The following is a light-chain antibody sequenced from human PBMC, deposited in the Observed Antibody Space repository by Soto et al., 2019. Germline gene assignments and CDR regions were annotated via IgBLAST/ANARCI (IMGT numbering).Light chain of an antibody. J-gene: IGKJ1*01. CDR3: QQYDSSPVT. CDR2: GAS. V-gene: IGKV3-20*01. Sequence: EIVLTQSPGTLSLSPGERATLSCRASQSVSSSYLAWYQQKPGQAPRLLIYGASSSATGIPDRFSGSGSGTDFTLTISRLEPEDFAVYYCQQYDSSPVTFGQGTNVEIK. CDR1: QSVSSSY.